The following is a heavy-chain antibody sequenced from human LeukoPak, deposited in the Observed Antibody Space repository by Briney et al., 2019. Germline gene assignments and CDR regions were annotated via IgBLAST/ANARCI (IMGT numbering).Heavy chain of an antibody. D-gene: IGHD2-21*02. Sequence: GGSLRLSCAASGFTFSFYGIHWVRQAPGKGLEWVAVISYDGSNKYYADSVKGRFTISRDNSKNTVYLQMNTLRAEDTGVYYCARDRLEAVTDDDYFDYWGQGTLVTVSS. CDR3: ARDRLEAVTDDDYFDY. J-gene: IGHJ4*02. V-gene: IGHV3-30*03. CDR2: ISYDGSNK. CDR1: GFTFSFYG.